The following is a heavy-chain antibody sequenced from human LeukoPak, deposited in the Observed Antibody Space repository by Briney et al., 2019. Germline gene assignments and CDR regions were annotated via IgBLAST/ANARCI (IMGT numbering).Heavy chain of an antibody. CDR2: ISGGGGST. Sequence: GGSLRLSCAASGFTFTSYSMNWVRQAPGKGLEWVSTISGGGGSTYYADSVKGRSTISRDNSKNTLYLQVNSLRAEDTAVYYCAKGGKWDVTPFDYWGQGTLVTVSS. J-gene: IGHJ4*02. CDR3: AKGGKWDVTPFDY. CDR1: GFTFTSYS. V-gene: IGHV3-23*01. D-gene: IGHD1-26*01.